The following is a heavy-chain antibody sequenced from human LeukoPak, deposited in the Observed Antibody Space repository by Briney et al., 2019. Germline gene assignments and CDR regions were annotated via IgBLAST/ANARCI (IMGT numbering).Heavy chain of an antibody. CDR2: INSDGSST. J-gene: IGHJ6*03. Sequence: GWSLRLSCAASGFTFSSYWMHWVRQAPGKGLVWVSRINSDGSSTSYADSVKGRFTISRDNAKNTVYLEVNSLGAEDTAGDYGARDSRVGLLIDYSYMAVWGKRTTATASS. CDR1: GFTFSSYW. D-gene: IGHD3/OR15-3a*01. V-gene: IGHV3-74*01. CDR3: ARDSRVGLLIDYSYMAV.